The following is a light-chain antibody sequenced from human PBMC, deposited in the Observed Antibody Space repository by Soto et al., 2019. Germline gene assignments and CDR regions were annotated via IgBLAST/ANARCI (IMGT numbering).Light chain of an antibody. V-gene: IGKV3-20*01. CDR2: DVS. Sequence: EIVLTQSPTTLALFPGQRSTLPCRASQSVSIYLAWYQQKPGQAPRILIYDVSIRATGIPDRFSGSASGTDFTLTISRLEPEDFAVYYCQQYGSSPTFGQGTKVDIK. J-gene: IGKJ1*01. CDR1: QSVSIY. CDR3: QQYGSSPT.